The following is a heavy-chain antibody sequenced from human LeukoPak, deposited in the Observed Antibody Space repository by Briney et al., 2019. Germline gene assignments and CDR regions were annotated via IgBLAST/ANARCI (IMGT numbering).Heavy chain of an antibody. CDR3: AKDLSSWSTFDY. CDR2: ISGSGGST. V-gene: IGHV3-23*01. CDR1: GFTFSSYA. D-gene: IGHD6-13*01. J-gene: IGHJ4*02. Sequence: GGSLRLSCAASGFTFSSYAMSWVRQAPGKGLEWVSAISGSGGSTYYADSVKGRFTISRDNSKNTLYLQMNSLRAENTAVYYCAKDLSSWSTFDYWGQGTLVTVSS.